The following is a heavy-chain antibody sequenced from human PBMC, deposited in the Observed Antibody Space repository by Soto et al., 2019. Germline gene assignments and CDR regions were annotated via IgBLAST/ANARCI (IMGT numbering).Heavy chain of an antibody. D-gene: IGHD6-19*01. V-gene: IGHV1-69*06. J-gene: IGHJ5*02. Sequence: QVQLVQSGAEVKKPGSSVKVSCKASGGTFSNFGITWVRQAPGQVLEWMGGIIPTLGTAIYAQNFRGRVTIIADKSTSTVSMELSSLRAEDTAVYYCANRPYRSGWVKWFDPWGQGTLVTVSS. CDR3: ANRPYRSGWVKWFDP. CDR2: IIPTLGTA. CDR1: GGTFSNFG.